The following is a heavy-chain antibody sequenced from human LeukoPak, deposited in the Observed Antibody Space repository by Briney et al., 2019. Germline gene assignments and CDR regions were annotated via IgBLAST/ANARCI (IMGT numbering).Heavy chain of an antibody. CDR3: AKGLTYYYDSSGFAVYFDY. CDR2: ISWNSGSI. D-gene: IGHD3-22*01. Sequence: PGRSLRLSCAASGFTFDDYAMHWVRQAPGKGLEWVSGISWNSGSIGYADSVKGRFTISRDNAKNSLYLQMNSLRAEDTALYYCAKGLTYYYDSSGFAVYFDYWGQGTLVTVSS. J-gene: IGHJ4*02. CDR1: GFTFDDYA. V-gene: IGHV3-9*01.